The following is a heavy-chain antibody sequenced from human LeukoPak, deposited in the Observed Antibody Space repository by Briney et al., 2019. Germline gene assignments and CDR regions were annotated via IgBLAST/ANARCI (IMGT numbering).Heavy chain of an antibody. CDR3: AKGDGYGSGSYYNLLDY. CDR2: ISGSGGST. J-gene: IGHJ4*02. V-gene: IGHV3-23*01. D-gene: IGHD3-10*01. Sequence: GGSLRLSCAASGFTVSSNYMSWVRQAPGKGLEWVSAISGSGGSTYYADSVKGRFTISRDNSKNTLYLQMNSLRAEDTAVYYCAKGDGYGSGSYYNLLDYWGQGTLVTVSS. CDR1: GFTVSSNY.